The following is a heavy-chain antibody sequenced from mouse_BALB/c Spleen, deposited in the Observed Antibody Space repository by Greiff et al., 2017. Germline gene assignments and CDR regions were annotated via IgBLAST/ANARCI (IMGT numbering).Heavy chain of an antibody. CDR1: GYTFTSYW. Sequence: QVQLQQPGAELVKPGASVKMSCKASGYTFTSYWMHWVKQRPGQGLEWIGTIDPSDSYTSYNQKFKGKATLTVDTSSSTAYMQLSSLTSEDSAVYYCTRGDGRDAMDYWGQGTSVTVSS. J-gene: IGHJ4*01. D-gene: IGHD1-1*01. CDR2: IDPSDSYT. V-gene: IGHV1S127*01. CDR3: TRGDGRDAMDY.